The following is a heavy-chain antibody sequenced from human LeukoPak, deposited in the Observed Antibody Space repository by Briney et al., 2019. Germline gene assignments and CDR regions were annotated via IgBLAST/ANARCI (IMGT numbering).Heavy chain of an antibody. CDR1: GFTFSSHS. J-gene: IGHJ4*02. CDR2: ISSSSSYI. CDR3: ARDQSDILTPYYHDY. D-gene: IGHD3-9*01. V-gene: IGHV3-21*01. Sequence: GGSLRLSCAASGFTFSSHSLNWVRQAPGKGLEWVSSISSSSSYIYYADSVKGRFTISRDNAKNSLYLQLNSLRAEDTAVYYCARDQSDILTPYYHDYWGQGTLVTVSS.